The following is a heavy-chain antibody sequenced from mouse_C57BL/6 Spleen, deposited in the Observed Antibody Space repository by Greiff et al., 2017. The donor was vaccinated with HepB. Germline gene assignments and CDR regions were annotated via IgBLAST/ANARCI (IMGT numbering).Heavy chain of an antibody. J-gene: IGHJ4*01. CDR1: GYSITSGYY. D-gene: IGHD1-1*01. CDR2: ISYDGSN. Sequence: EVQLVESGPGLVKPSQSLSLTCSVTGYSITSGYYWNWIRQFPGNKLEWMGYISYDGSNNYNPSLKNLISITRDTSKNQFFLKLNSVTTEDTATYDCARGDYYGSSFDYYAMDYWGQGTSVTVSS. CDR3: ARGDYYGSSFDYYAMDY. V-gene: IGHV3-6*01.